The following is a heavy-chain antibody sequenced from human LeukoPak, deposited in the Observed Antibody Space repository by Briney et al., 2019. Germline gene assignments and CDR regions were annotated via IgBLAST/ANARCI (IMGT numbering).Heavy chain of an antibody. D-gene: IGHD3-10*01. CDR1: GGSISSYY. J-gene: IGHJ3*02. CDR3: ARDRVTMVRGVIPDAFDI. Sequence: SETLSLTCTVSGGSISSYYWSWIRQPPGKGLEWIGYIYYSGSTNYNPSLKSRVPISVDTSKNQFSLKLSSVTAADTAVYYCARDRVTMVRGVIPDAFDIWGQGTMVTVSS. CDR2: IYYSGST. V-gene: IGHV4-59*01.